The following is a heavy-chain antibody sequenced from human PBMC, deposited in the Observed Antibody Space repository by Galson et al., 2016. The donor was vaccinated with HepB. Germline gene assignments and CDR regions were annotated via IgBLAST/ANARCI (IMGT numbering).Heavy chain of an antibody. CDR2: IHYSGSI. V-gene: IGHV4-59*08. Sequence: LRLSCAASGFAFRTYSMNWVRQTPGKGLEWIANIHYSGSIDYKSSLKSRVTISLDKFKNQFSLKLNSVTAADTAFYYCARPRDYGFDNWGQGTLVTVYS. J-gene: IGHJ4*02. CDR1: GFAFRTYSMN. D-gene: IGHD4-17*01. CDR3: ARPRDYGFDN.